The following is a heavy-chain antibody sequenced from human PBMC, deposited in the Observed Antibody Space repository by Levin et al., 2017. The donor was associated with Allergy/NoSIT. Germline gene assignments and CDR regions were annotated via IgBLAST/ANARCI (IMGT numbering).Heavy chain of an antibody. V-gene: IGHV1-24*01. CDR2: FDPEDGET. CDR3: ATAIAVAGTYWFDP. D-gene: IGHD6-19*01. J-gene: IGHJ5*02. Sequence: GESLKISCKVSGYTLTELSMHWVRQAPGKGLEWMGGFDPEDGETIYAQKFQGRVTMTEDTSTDTAYMELSSLRSEDTAVYYCATAIAVAGTYWFDPWGQGTLVTVSS. CDR1: GYTLTELS.